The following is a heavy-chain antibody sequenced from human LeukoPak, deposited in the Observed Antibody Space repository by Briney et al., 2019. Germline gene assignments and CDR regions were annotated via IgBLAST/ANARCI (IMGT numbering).Heavy chain of an antibody. Sequence: SETLSLTCTVSGGSVSDYYWSWIRQSPGKGLEWIGYIYYTETSYNPSLKSRVTISADTSKNQFSLKSYSVTAADTAVYYCATRKLGNDYWGQGTLVTVSS. V-gene: IGHV4-59*02. CDR2: IYYTET. J-gene: IGHJ4*02. D-gene: IGHD7-27*01. CDR3: ATRKLGNDY. CDR1: GGSVSDYY.